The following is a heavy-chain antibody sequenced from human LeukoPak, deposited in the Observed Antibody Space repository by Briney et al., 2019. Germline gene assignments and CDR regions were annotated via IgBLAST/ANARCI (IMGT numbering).Heavy chain of an antibody. CDR1: GYTFTSYG. V-gene: IGHV1-18*01. D-gene: IGHD3-3*01. CDR2: ISTYSDNT. Sequence: ASVKVSCKASGYTFTSYGISWVGQAPGQGLEWMGWISTYSDNTNYAHKFQGRVTLTTDTSTSTASMELRSLRSDDTAVYYCARDRRYDFWSGYYNYKYYYYGMDVWGQGTTVTVSS. CDR3: ARDRRYDFWSGYYNYKYYYYGMDV. J-gene: IGHJ6*02.